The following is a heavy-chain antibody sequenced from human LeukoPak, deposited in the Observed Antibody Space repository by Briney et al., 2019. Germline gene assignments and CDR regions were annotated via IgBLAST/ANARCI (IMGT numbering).Heavy chain of an antibody. J-gene: IGHJ4*02. CDR3: ARDPMEQWLVRPIYYFDY. CDR2: INPSGGST. Sequence: GASVKVSCKASGYTFTSYYMHWVRQAPGQGLEWMGIINPSGGSTSYAQKFQGRVTMTRDTSTSTVYMGLSSLRSEDTAVYYCARDPMEQWLVRPIYYFDYWGQGTLVTVSS. CDR1: GYTFTSYY. V-gene: IGHV1-46*01. D-gene: IGHD6-19*01.